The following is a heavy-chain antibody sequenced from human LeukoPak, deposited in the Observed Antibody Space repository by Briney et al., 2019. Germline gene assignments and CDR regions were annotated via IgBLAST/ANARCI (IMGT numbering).Heavy chain of an antibody. V-gene: IGHV3-30*02. CDR2: IRYDGSNK. CDR1: GFTFSTYG. CDR3: AKDYRSYQLLYSFDS. D-gene: IGHD2-2*01. Sequence: GGSLRLSCAASGFTFSTYGMHWVRQAPGKGLEWVAFIRYDGSNKYYADSVKGRFTISRDNSKNTVYLQINSLRAEDTAVYYCAKDYRSYQLLYSFDSWGQGTLVTVSS. J-gene: IGHJ4*02.